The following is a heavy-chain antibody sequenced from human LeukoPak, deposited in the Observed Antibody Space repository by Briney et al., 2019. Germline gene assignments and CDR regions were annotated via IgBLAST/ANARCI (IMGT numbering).Heavy chain of an antibody. CDR1: GYTFTVYY. CDR3: AREGGGSYSYFDY. Sequence: GASVTVSFKSSGYTFTVYYMHWVRQAPGQGLEWMGWINPNSGGTNYAQKFQGRVTMTRDTSISTAYMELSRLRSDDTAVYYCAREGGGSYSYFDYWGQGTLVTVSS. D-gene: IGHD1-26*01. J-gene: IGHJ4*02. V-gene: IGHV1-2*02. CDR2: INPNSGGT.